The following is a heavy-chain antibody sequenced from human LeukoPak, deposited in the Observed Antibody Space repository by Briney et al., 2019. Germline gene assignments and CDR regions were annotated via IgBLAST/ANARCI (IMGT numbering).Heavy chain of an antibody. Sequence: ASVKVSCKASSYTFTNYDINGVRQPPGQGLEWMGGISPYNGNTDYAQKLQGRVTMTTDTSTSTAYMELRSLRADDTAVYYCARPSYSSGGDAFDSWGQGTMVIVSS. CDR1: SYTFTNYD. D-gene: IGHD2-15*01. CDR2: ISPYNGNT. J-gene: IGHJ3*02. V-gene: IGHV1-18*01. CDR3: ARPSYSSGGDAFDS.